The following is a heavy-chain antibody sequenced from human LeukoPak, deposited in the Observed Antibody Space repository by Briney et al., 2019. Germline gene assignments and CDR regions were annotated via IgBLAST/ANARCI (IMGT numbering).Heavy chain of an antibody. CDR3: AMDSAWLPLKFDY. CDR2: ISWKSSSI. D-gene: IGHD5-24*01. J-gene: IGHJ4*02. Sequence: PGGSLRLSCAASGFTFDDYAMHWVRQAPGKGLEWVSGISWKSSSIGYGDSVKGRFTISRDNAKNSLYLQMNSLRAEDTAVYYCAMDSAWLPLKFDYWGPGTLVAVSS. CDR1: GFTFDDYA. V-gene: IGHV3-9*01.